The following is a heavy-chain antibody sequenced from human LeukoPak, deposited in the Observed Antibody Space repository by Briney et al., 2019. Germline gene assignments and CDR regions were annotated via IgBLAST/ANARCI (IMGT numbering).Heavy chain of an antibody. CDR2: ISGTGGST. CDR3: AKESGDDGSGYYEVFDY. D-gene: IGHD3-22*01. V-gene: IGHV3-23*01. Sequence: GGSLRLSCPASGFTFTSYAMSWVRQAPGKGLEWVSVISGTGGSTNHADSVKGRFTISRDNSKNTLYLQMNSLRAEDTAVYYCAKESGDDGSGYYEVFDYWGQGTLVTVSS. CDR1: GFTFTSYA. J-gene: IGHJ4*02.